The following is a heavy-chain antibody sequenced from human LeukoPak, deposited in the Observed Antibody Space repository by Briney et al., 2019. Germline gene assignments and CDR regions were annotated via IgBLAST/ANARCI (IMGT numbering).Heavy chain of an antibody. D-gene: IGHD5-24*01. CDR1: GYTFTGYY. J-gene: IGHJ6*03. Sequence: ASVKVSCKASGYTFTGYYMHWVRQAPGQGLEWMGWINPNSGGTNYAQKFQGRVTMTRDTSISTAYMELSRLRSDDTAVYYCARVNRDGYNLLTKRHYSYMDVRGKGTTVTVSS. V-gene: IGHV1-2*02. CDR2: INPNSGGT. CDR3: ARVNRDGYNLLTKRHYSYMDV.